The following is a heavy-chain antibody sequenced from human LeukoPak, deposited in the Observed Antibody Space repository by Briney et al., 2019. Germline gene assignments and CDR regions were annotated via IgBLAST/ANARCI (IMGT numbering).Heavy chain of an antibody. CDR3: AKSGLNRFDY. V-gene: IGHV3-23*01. J-gene: IGHJ4*02. Sequence: GGSLRLSCAASGFSFGAYVMSWVRQAPGKGLEWVSGISGSGDNTYYADSVKGRFTISRDNSKNTLYLQMNSLRAEDTAVYYCAKSGLNRFDYWGQGTLVTVSS. CDR2: ISGSGDNT. CDR1: GFSFGAYV. D-gene: IGHD2-15*01.